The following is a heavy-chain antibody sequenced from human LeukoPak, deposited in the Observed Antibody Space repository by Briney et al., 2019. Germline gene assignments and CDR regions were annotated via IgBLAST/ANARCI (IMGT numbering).Heavy chain of an antibody. CDR1: GGSISSGSYY. V-gene: IGHV4-61*02. Sequence: PSQTLSLTCTVSGGSISSGSYYWGWIRKPDGKGLEWSGRIYTSGSTNYNPSLKSRVTISLDTSKNQFSLKLSSVTAADTAVYYCARGYCSGGTCYLYFDYWGQGTLVTVPS. J-gene: IGHJ4*02. D-gene: IGHD2-15*01. CDR3: ARGYCSGGTCYLYFDY. CDR2: IYTSGST.